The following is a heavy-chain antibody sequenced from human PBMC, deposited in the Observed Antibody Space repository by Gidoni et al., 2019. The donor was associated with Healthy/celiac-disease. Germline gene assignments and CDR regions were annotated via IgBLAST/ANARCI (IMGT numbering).Heavy chain of an antibody. Sequence: QVQLVESGGGVVQPGRSLRLSCAASGFTFSSYGMHWVRQAPGKGLEWVAVIWYDGSNKYYADSVKGRFTISRDNSKNTLYLQMNSLRAEDTAVYYCARDSRYGSGSYFDWGQGTLVTVSS. J-gene: IGHJ4*02. CDR1: GFTFSSYG. D-gene: IGHD3-10*01. CDR2: IWYDGSNK. V-gene: IGHV3-33*01. CDR3: ARDSRYGSGSYFD.